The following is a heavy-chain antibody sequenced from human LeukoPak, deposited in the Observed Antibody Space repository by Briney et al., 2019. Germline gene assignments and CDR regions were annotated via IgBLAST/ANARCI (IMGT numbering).Heavy chain of an antibody. V-gene: IGHV3-66*01. CDR1: GFSVTSNY. D-gene: IGHD2/OR15-2a*01. Sequence: PGGSLRLSCTASGFSVTSNYMNWVRRAPGKGLEWVSLIYSDGSTYRADSVKGRFTISRDKSNNMVYLQMNNLRVEDTAMYYCTRDPPAVLLGTYGWGQGALVTVSS. J-gene: IGHJ4*02. CDR2: IYSDGST. CDR3: TRDPPAVLLGTYG.